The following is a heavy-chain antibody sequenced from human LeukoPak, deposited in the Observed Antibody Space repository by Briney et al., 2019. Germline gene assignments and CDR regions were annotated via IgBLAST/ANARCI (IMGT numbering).Heavy chain of an antibody. CDR2: IYTSGST. CDR3: ASTPDYDSSGYRDY. Sequence: SQTLSLTCTVSGGSISSGSYYWSWIRQPAGKGLEWIGRIYTSGSTNYNPSLKSRVTISVDTSKNQFSLKLSSVTAADTAVYYCASTPDYDSSGYRDYWGQGTLVTVSS. V-gene: IGHV4-61*02. D-gene: IGHD3-22*01. CDR1: GGSISSGSYY. J-gene: IGHJ4*02.